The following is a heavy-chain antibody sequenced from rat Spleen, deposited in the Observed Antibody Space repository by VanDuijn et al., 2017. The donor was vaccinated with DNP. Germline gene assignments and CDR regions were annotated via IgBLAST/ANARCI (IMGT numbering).Heavy chain of an antibody. CDR2: ISYDGSST. Sequence: EVQLVESGGGLVQPGRSLKLSCAASGFTFSHYNMAWVRQAPKTGLEWVATISYDGSSTFYRDSVRGRFTISRDNAKSTLYLQMISLRSEDTATYYCTSNPHIRTAAPFDYWGQGVMVTVSS. CDR1: GFTFSHYN. D-gene: IGHD3-8*01. V-gene: IGHV5-7*01. J-gene: IGHJ2*01. CDR3: TSNPHIRTAAPFDY.